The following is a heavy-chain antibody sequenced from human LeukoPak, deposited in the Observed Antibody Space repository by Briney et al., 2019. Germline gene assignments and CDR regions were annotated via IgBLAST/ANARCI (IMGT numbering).Heavy chain of an antibody. CDR2: LLYDGNTK. D-gene: IGHD1-14*01. CDR3: ARDHRPEIQYYYMDV. V-gene: IGHV3-33*01. J-gene: IGHJ6*03. CDR1: GFSLSNYG. Sequence: GGSLRLSCAASGFSLSNYGMHWVRQAPGKGLQWVAALLYDGNTKHYADSVKGRFTISRDISKNTFYLQMNSLTAEDTAVYYCARDHRPEIQYYYMDVWGKGTTVAVSS.